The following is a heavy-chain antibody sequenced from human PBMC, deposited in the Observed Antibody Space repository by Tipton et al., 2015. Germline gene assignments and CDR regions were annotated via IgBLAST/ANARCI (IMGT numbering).Heavy chain of an antibody. CDR2: TRYSGST. Sequence: TLSLTCAVYGGSFSGYYWSWIRQPPGKGLEWIGYTRYSGSTKYNPSLQSRVTISLDTSKNQFSLKLTSVTAADTAVYYCASTERYSSGWSRGWCDPWGQGTLVTVPS. CDR3: ASTERYSSGWSRGWCDP. CDR1: GGSFSGYY. J-gene: IGHJ5*02. V-gene: IGHV4-59*07. D-gene: IGHD6-19*01.